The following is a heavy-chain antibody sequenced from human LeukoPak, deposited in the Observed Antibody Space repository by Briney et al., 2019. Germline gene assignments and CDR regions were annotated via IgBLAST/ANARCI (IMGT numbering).Heavy chain of an antibody. CDR2: INHSGST. Sequence: SETLSLTCAVYGGSFSGYYWSWIRQPPGKELEWIGEINHSGSTNYNPSLKSRVTISVDTSKNQFSLKLSSVTAADTAVYYCARGPDADTAMVVDYWGQGTLVTVSS. V-gene: IGHV4-34*01. CDR1: GGSFSGYY. J-gene: IGHJ4*02. CDR3: ARGPDADTAMVVDY. D-gene: IGHD5-18*01.